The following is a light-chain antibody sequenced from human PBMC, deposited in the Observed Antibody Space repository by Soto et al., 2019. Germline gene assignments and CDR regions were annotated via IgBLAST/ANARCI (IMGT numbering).Light chain of an antibody. J-gene: IGKJ5*01. CDR2: AAS. CDR3: QQRSNWPPWIT. V-gene: IGKV3-11*01. CDR1: QSVSSY. Sequence: EIVLTQSPATLSLSPGERATLSCRASQSVSSYLAWYQQKPGQAPRLLIYAASNRATGIPTRFSGSGSGTDFTLTISSLEPEDFAVYYCQQRSNWPPWITFGQGTRLEIK.